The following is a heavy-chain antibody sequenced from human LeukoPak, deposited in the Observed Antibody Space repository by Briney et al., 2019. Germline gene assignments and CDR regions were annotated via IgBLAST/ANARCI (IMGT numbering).Heavy chain of an antibody. V-gene: IGHV4-34*01. D-gene: IGHD5-18*01. J-gene: IGHJ4*02. CDR2: INHSGST. CDR1: GGSFSGYY. Sequence: SETLSLTCAVYGGSFSGYYWSWIRQPPGKGLEWIGEINHSGSTNYNPSLTSRVTISVDTSKNQFSLKLSSVTAADTAVYYCARTAGRYSYGRIDYWGQGTLVTVSS. CDR3: ARTAGRYSYGRIDY.